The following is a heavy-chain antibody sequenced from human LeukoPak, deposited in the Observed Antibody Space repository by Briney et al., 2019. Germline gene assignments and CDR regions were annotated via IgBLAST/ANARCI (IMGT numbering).Heavy chain of an antibody. CDR1: GFTFSSYS. J-gene: IGHJ5*01. V-gene: IGHV3-21*01. Sequence: GGSLRLSCAASGFTFSSYSMNWVRLAPGKGLEWVSSISSGSGYIQYADSVKGRFTISRDNAENSVFLQMRSLRVDDTALYYCVRGWFDFWGQGTPVTVSS. CDR2: ISSGSGYI. CDR3: VRGWFDF.